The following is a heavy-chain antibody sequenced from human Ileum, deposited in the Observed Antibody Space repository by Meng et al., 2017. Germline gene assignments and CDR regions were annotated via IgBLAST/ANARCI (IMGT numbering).Heavy chain of an antibody. CDR1: GGSIRNYY. Sequence: QVPLQESGPGLVKPAETLPLPCPVSGGSIRNYYWVWIRQPAGKGLEWIGRIYASVSTNYNPSLRTRITMSVDTSKSQFSLKLTSITAADTAVYYCVRDGSSSSGGTLWGRGTLVTVSS. D-gene: IGHD2-2*01. CDR3: VRDGSSSSGGTL. J-gene: IGHJ2*01. CDR2: IYASVST. V-gene: IGHV4-4*07.